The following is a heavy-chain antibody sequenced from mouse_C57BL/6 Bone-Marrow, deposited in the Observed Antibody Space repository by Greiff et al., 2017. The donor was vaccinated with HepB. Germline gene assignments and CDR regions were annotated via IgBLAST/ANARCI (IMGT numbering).Heavy chain of an antibody. Sequence: EVQLQESGPVLVKPGASVKMSCKASGYTFTDYYMNWVKQSHGKSLEWIGVINPYNGGTSYNQKFKGKATLTVDKSSSTAYMELNSLTSEDSAVYYCARVWCFFAMDYWGQGTSVTVSS. CDR2: INPYNGGT. CDR3: ARVWCFFAMDY. D-gene: IGHD1-1*02. V-gene: IGHV1-19*01. J-gene: IGHJ4*01. CDR1: GYTFTDYY.